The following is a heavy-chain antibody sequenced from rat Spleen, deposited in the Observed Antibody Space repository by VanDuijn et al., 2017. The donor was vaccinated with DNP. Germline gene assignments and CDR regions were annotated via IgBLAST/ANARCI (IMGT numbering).Heavy chain of an antibody. CDR2: ISYDGGSL. V-gene: IGHV5-22*01. CDR3: ARWETGAAFAY. J-gene: IGHJ3*01. Sequence: EMQLVESGGDLVQPERSLQLSCVASRFTFNSYWMAWIRQAPTKGLEWLADISYDGGSLHYGDSVKGRFTISRVNAKSTLYLQMNSLRSEDMATYYCARWETGAAFAYWGQGTLVTVSS. CDR1: RFTFNSYW. D-gene: IGHD4-1*01.